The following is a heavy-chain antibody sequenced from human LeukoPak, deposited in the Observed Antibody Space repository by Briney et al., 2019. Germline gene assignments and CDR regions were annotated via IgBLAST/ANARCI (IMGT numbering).Heavy chain of an antibody. CDR1: GGSFRTYY. D-gene: IGHD5-12*01. V-gene: IGHV4-34*01. Sequence: SETLSLTCAVYGGSFRTYYWSSWIRQPPGKGLEWIGEVNPSGSANYNPSLKSRVSISVDTSKNQFSLKVTSVTAADTAVYYCATRVGYSGYDLRLDPWGQGTLVTVSS. CDR2: VNPSGSA. J-gene: IGHJ5*02. CDR3: ATRVGYSGYDLRLDP.